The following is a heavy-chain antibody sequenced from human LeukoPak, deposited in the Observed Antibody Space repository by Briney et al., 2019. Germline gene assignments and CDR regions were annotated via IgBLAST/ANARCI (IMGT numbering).Heavy chain of an antibody. D-gene: IGHD1-7*01. Sequence: GGSLRLSCAASGFTFSNYWMHWVRQAPGKGLVWVSAIKGDGNIVGYADSVRGRFTISRDNAKNTLYLQVSSLRVEDTAVYYCVRDAAGTTPLDYWGQGTLVTVPS. V-gene: IGHV3-74*01. CDR3: VRDAAGTTPLDY. J-gene: IGHJ4*02. CDR1: GFTFSNYW. CDR2: IKGDGNIV.